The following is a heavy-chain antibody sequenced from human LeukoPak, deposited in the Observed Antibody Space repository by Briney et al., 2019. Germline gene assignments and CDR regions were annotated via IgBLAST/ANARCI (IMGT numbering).Heavy chain of an antibody. Sequence: SETLSLTCAVYGGSFSGYQWSWIRQPPGKGLEWIGEINHSGSTNYNASLKSRVTISVDTSKNQFSLKLSSVTAADTAVYYCARGGIDSSSLIDYWGQGTVVTVSS. CDR2: INHSGST. CDR1: GGSFSGYQ. V-gene: IGHV4-34*01. D-gene: IGHD6-13*01. CDR3: ARGGIDSSSLIDY. J-gene: IGHJ4*02.